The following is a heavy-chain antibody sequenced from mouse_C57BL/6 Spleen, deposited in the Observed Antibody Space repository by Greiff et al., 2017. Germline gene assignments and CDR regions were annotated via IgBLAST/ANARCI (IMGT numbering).Heavy chain of an antibody. D-gene: IGHD1-1*01. CDR1: GYTFTDYY. V-gene: IGHV1-26*01. J-gene: IGHJ4*01. CDR2: INPNNGGT. CDR3: AREDYFYAMDY. Sequence: EVQLQQSGPELVKPGASVKISCKASGYTFTDYYMNWVQQSHGKSLEWIGDINPNNGGTSYNQKFKGKATLTVDKSSSTAYMELRSLTSEASAVYYCAREDYFYAMDYWGQGTSVTVSS.